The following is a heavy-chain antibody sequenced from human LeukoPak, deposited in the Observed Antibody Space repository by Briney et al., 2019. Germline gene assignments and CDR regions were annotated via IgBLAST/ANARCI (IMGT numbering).Heavy chain of an antibody. D-gene: IGHD5-18*01. V-gene: IGHV3-74*01. CDR1: GFTFNNYW. CDR2: ISKDGSTT. CDR3: ARGASSGYRIDY. J-gene: IGHJ4*02. Sequence: GGSPRLSCAASGFTFNNYWMHWVRQAPGKGLVWVSRISKDGSTTNYADSVKGRFTISRDNAKNTLYLQMNSLTAEDTALYYCARGASSGYRIDYWGQGTLVTVSS.